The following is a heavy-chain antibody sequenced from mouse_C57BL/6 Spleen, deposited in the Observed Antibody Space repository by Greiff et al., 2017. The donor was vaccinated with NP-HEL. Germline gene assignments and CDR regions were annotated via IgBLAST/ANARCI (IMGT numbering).Heavy chain of an antibody. CDR2: IYPGDGDT. D-gene: IGHD2-5*01. CDR1: GYAFSSSW. V-gene: IGHV1-82*01. CDR3: ASYYSNAYFDY. Sequence: VQLQESGPELVKPGASVKISCKASGYAFSSSWMNWVKQRPGKGLEWIGRIYPGDGDTNYNGKFKGKATLTVDKSSSTAYMELRSLTSEDSAVYYCASYYSNAYFDYWGQGTTLTVSS. J-gene: IGHJ2*01.